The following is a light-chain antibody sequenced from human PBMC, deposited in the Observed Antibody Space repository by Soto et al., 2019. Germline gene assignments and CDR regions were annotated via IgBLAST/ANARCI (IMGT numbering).Light chain of an antibody. V-gene: IGKV1-5*01. CDR3: QQYNSYSSWT. J-gene: IGKJ1*01. Sequence: DIQMTQSPSTLSGSVGDRVTITCRASQSLNSLLAWYQQKPGRAPKLLIYDASTLESGVPSRFSSSGSGTEFTLTISSLQTDDFATYYCQQYNSYSSWTFGQGTKVDIK. CDR2: DAS. CDR1: QSLNSL.